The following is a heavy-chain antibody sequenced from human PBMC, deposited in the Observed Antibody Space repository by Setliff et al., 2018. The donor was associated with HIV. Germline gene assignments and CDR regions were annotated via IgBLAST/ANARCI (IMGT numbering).Heavy chain of an antibody. J-gene: IGHJ4*02. CDR1: GGSLSDYY. Sequence: SETLSLTCEVYGGSLSDYYYTWIRQSPGKGLEWIGEINHSANTMDNASLKGRVTLSVDASKSQFSLKLSSVTAADTAVYYCARRGMWSYETGGNPTATFDYWGQGVLVTVSS. V-gene: IGHV4-34*01. CDR2: INHSANT. D-gene: IGHD2-8*02. CDR3: ARRGMWSYETGGNPTATFDY.